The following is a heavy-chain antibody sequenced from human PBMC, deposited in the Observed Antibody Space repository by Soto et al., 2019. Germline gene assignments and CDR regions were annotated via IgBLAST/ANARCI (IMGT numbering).Heavy chain of an antibody. J-gene: IGHJ3*02. CDR3: TTEAYDNSGSLAFDI. CDR2: IFHTGTT. CDR1: GGSITKYY. V-gene: IGHV4-59*08. Sequence: SETLSLTCTVSGGSITKYYYSWIRQPPGKGLEWIGYIFHTGTTSYNPSLKSRVTLSVDTSQSQFSLKLNSVTAADTAVYYCTTEAYDNSGSLAFDIWGPGTLVTVSS. D-gene: IGHD3-22*01.